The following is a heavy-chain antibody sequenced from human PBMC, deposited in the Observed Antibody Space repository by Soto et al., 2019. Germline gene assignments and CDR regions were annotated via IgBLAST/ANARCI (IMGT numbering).Heavy chain of an antibody. CDR2: IYHSGST. D-gene: IGHD3-22*01. J-gene: IGHJ4*02. Sequence: SETLSLTCAVSGGSISSGGYSWSWIRQPPGKGLEWIGYIYHSGSTYYNPSLKSRVTTSVDRSKNQFSLKLSSVTAADTAVYYCARGLNYYDSSGYIDYWGQGTLVTVSS. CDR1: GGSISSGGYS. V-gene: IGHV4-30-2*01. CDR3: ARGLNYYDSSGYIDY.